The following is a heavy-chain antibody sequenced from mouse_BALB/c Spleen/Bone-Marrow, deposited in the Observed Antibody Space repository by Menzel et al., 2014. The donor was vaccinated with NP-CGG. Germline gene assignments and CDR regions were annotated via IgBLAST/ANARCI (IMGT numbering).Heavy chain of an antibody. J-gene: IGHJ3*01. CDR1: GFDFSRYW. CDR3: SRLYYYGNFAY. CDR2: INPDSSTI. Sequence: EVQVVESGGGLVQPGGSLKLSCAASGFDFSRYWMSWVRQAPGKGLEWIGEINPDSSTINYTPSLKDKFIISRDNAKNTLYLQVSKVRSEDTALYYCSRLYYYGNFAYWGQGTLVTVSA. V-gene: IGHV4-1*02. D-gene: IGHD1-1*01.